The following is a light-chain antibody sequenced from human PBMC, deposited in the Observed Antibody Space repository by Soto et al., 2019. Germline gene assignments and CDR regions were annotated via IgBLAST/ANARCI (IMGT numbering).Light chain of an antibody. CDR2: GAS. CDR1: QSVISNY. V-gene: IGKV3-20*01. J-gene: IGKJ4*01. Sequence: EIVLTQSPATLPLSPGERAPPSSRASQSVISNYLAWYQQKPGQPTRLLIYGASTRATGIPDRVSGSGAGTDVTLTISRLEPEDFALYFCHRYGDSPLTFGGGTKVDIK. CDR3: HRYGDSPLT.